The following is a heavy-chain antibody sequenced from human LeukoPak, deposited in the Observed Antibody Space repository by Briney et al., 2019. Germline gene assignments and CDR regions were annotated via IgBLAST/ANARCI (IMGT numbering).Heavy chain of an antibody. D-gene: IGHD5-24*01. V-gene: IGHV4-59*01. CDR3: ARVNRRWLQVRRYYFDY. CDR1: GGSISSYY. J-gene: IGHJ4*02. CDR2: IYYSGST. Sequence: KPSETLSLTCTVSGGSISSYYWSWIRQPPGKGLEWIGYIYYSGSTNYNPSLKSRVTISVDTSKNQFSLKLSSVTAADTAVYYCARVNRRWLQVRRYYFDYWGQGTLVTVSS.